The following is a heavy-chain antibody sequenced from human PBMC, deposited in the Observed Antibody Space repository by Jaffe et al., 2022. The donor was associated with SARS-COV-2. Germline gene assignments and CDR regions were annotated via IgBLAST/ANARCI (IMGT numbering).Heavy chain of an antibody. J-gene: IGHJ4*02. CDR2: INPNSGGT. CDR1: GYTFTGYY. V-gene: IGHV1-2*04. Sequence: QVQLVQSGAEVKKPGASVKVSCKASGYTFTGYYMHWVRQAPGQGLEWMGWINPNSGGTNYAQKFQGWVTMTRDTSISTAYMELSRLRSDDTAVYYCARAVENQQLGRLFDYWGQGTLVTVSS. D-gene: IGHD6-6*01. CDR3: ARAVENQQLGRLFDY.